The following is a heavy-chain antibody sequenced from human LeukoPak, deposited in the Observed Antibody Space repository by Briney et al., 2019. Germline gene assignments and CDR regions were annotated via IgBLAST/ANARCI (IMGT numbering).Heavy chain of an antibody. CDR1: GFTFDDYA. D-gene: IGHD3-22*01. CDR3: AKDMRDYDSSGYYPELDY. V-gene: IGHV3-43D*03. CDR2: ISWDGGST. J-gene: IGHJ4*02. Sequence: GGSLRLSCVASGFTFDDYAMHWVRQAPGKGLEWVSLISWDGGSTYYADSVKGRFTISRDNSKNSLYLQMNSLRAEDTALYYCAKDMRDYDSSGYYPELDYWGQGTLVTVSS.